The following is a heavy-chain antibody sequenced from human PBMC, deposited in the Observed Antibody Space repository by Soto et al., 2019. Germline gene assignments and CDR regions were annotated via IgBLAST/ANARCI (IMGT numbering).Heavy chain of an antibody. CDR2: INPNSGGT. D-gene: IGHD6-13*01. CDR3: ARAAGDREYYFDY. CDR1: GYTFTGYY. Sequence: ASVKVSCKASGYTFTGYYMHWVRQAPGQGLEWMGWINPNSGGTNYAQKFQGWVTMTRDTSISTAYMELSRLRSDDTAVYYCARAAGDREYYFDYWGQGTLVTVS. V-gene: IGHV1-2*04. J-gene: IGHJ4*02.